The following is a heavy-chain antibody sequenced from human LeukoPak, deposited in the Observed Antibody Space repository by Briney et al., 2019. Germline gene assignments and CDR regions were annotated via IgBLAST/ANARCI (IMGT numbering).Heavy chain of an antibody. Sequence: SETLSLTCTVSGGSISSSSYYWSWIRQPPGKGLEWIGYIYYSGSTNYNPSLRSRVTISVDTSKNQFSLKLSSVTAADTAVYYCAREGVYGIIDYWGQGTLVTVSS. CDR1: GGSISSSSYY. CDR3: AREGVYGIIDY. J-gene: IGHJ4*02. V-gene: IGHV4-61*01. D-gene: IGHD1-1*01. CDR2: IYYSGST.